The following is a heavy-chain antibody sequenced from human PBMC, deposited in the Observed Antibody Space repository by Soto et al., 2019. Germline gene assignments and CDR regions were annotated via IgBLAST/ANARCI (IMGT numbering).Heavy chain of an antibody. J-gene: IGHJ6*02. CDR3: ARANFYRYSGMDV. Sequence: SETLSLTCTVSGGSVSSSSYYWGWVRQPPGKGLEWIGSVYYSGSTYYNPSLESRVTISVDKSKNQFSLKLRSVTAADTAMYYCARANFYRYSGMDVWGQGTTVTVSS. D-gene: IGHD2-21*01. CDR1: GGSVSSSSYY. V-gene: IGHV4-39*07. CDR2: VYYSGST.